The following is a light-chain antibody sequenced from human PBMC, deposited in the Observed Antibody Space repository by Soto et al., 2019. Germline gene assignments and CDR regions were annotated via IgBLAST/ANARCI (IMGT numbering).Light chain of an antibody. Sequence: ELVLTQSPDTLSLSPGEGATLSCRASQSVSSDFLVWYQQKPGQAPRLLIYGASSRATGIPDRFSGGGSGTDFILSISRLEPEDFAVYYCQHYDNSPPSVTFGPGTKVDIK. CDR1: QSVSSDF. CDR3: QHYDNSPPSVT. J-gene: IGKJ3*01. CDR2: GAS. V-gene: IGKV3-20*01.